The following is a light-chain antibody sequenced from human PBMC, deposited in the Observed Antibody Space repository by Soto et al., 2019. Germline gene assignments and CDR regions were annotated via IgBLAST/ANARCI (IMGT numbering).Light chain of an antibody. J-gene: IGKJ2*01. CDR1: QSISSY. Sequence: DIQMTQSPSSLSASVGDRVSVTCRASQSISSYLNWYQQKPGKAPKLLIYGALSLQSGVPSRFRGSGSGTDFTLTIISLQPEDFATYYCQHTDSPPYTFGQGTKLEIK. CDR3: QHTDSPPYT. CDR2: GAL. V-gene: IGKV1-39*01.